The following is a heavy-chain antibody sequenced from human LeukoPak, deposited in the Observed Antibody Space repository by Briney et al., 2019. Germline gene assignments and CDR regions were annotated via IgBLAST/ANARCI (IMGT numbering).Heavy chain of an antibody. Sequence: PGGSLRLSCAASGFTFSSYWMSWVRQAPGKGLEWVANIKQDGSEKYYVDSVKGRFTISRDNAKNSLYLQMNSLRAEDTAVYYCARAPRATSSGPRSPYYFDYWGQGTLVTVSS. V-gene: IGHV3-7*01. CDR2: IKQDGSEK. CDR1: GFTFSSYW. J-gene: IGHJ4*02. D-gene: IGHD3-22*01. CDR3: ARAPRATSSGPRSPYYFDY.